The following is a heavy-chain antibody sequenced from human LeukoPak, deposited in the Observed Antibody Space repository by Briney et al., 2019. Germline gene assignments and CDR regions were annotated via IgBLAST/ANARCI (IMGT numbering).Heavy chain of an antibody. V-gene: IGHV4-39*07. CDR2: INHSGST. Sequence: SETLSLTCTVSGGSISSGSYYWSWIRQPPGKGLEWIGEINHSGSTNYNPSLKSRVTISVDTSKNQFSLKLSSVTAADTAVYYCARGGKKWAAAERTKIYYYYMDVWGKGTTVTVSS. CDR3: ARGGKKWAAAERTKIYYYYMDV. CDR1: GGSISSGSYY. D-gene: IGHD6-13*01. J-gene: IGHJ6*03.